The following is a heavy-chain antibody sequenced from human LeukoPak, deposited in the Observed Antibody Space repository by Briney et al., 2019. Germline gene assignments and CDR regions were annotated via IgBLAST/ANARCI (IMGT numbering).Heavy chain of an antibody. CDR1: GESFNTSY. Sequence: PSETLSLTCTFQGESFNTSYWTWIRQPPGKGLEWIGDINHSGSTYYNPSLKSRVTISVDTSKNQFSLKLSSVTAADTAVYYCARVFSATGDWGQGTLVTVSS. J-gene: IGHJ4*02. V-gene: IGHV4-34*09. CDR3: ARVFSATGD. CDR2: INHSGST. D-gene: IGHD5-12*01.